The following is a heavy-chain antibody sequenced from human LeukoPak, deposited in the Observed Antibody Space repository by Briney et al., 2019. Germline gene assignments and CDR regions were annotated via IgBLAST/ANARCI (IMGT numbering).Heavy chain of an antibody. D-gene: IGHD2-8*02. CDR3: ARDGISCTGGHCYFAS. Sequence: GGSLRLSCATSGFILSNYWMHWVRQAPGKGLVWVSRINNDGSSTTYADSVKGRFTISRDNARNALYLQMNGLRAEDTAVYYCARDGISCTGGHCYFASWGQGTLVTVSS. J-gene: IGHJ4*02. CDR2: INNDGSST. CDR1: GFILSNYW. V-gene: IGHV3-74*01.